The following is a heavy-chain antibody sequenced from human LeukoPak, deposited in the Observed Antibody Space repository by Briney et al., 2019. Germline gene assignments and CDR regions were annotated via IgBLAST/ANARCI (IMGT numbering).Heavy chain of an antibody. V-gene: IGHV3-15*01. J-gene: IGHJ4*02. D-gene: IGHD6-19*01. CDR3: ATGFIAVADTIQDY. Sequence: PGGSLRLSCAASGFTFSNAWMNWVRQAPGKGLEWVGRIKSKTDGGTTDYAAPVKGRLTISRDDSKNTLYLQMNSLKTEDTAVYYCATGFIAVADTIQDYWGQGTLVTVSS. CDR2: IKSKTDGGTT. CDR1: GFTFSNAW.